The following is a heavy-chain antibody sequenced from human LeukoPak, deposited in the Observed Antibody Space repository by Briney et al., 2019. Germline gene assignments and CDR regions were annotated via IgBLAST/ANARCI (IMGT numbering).Heavy chain of an antibody. Sequence: GASVKVSCKTSGYTFTDYYMHWVRQAPGQGLEGMGWINPHSGGTYYAQTFQGRVTMARDSSTSTAYMELSNLRSDDTAVYYCARDGPSMVRAVIPFDIWGQGQMVTVSS. V-gene: IGHV1-2*02. D-gene: IGHD3-10*01. CDR1: GYTFTDYY. CDR2: INPHSGGT. J-gene: IGHJ3*02. CDR3: ARDGPSMVRAVIPFDI.